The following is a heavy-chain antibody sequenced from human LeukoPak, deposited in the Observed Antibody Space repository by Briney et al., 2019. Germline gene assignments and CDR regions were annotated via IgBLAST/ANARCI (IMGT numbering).Heavy chain of an antibody. CDR1: GYTFTGYY. CDR2: INPNSGGT. J-gene: IGHJ4*02. CDR3: ARHDDEGYGPDY. D-gene: IGHD5-12*01. V-gene: IGHV1-2*02. Sequence: GASVKVSCKASGYTFTGYYMHWVRQAPGQGLEWMGWINPNSGGTNYAQKFQGRVTMTRDTSISTAYMELSRLRSDDTAVHYCARHDDEGYGPDYWGQGTLVTVSS.